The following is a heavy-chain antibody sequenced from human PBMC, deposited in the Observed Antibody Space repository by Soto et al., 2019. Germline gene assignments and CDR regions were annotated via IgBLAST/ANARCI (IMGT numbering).Heavy chain of an antibody. J-gene: IGHJ6*02. CDR1: GYSFTSYW. CDR3: ARQDGYSSSWYINYYYGMDV. CDR2: IYPGDSDT. Sequence: PGESLKISCKGSGYSFTSYWIGWVRQMPGKGLEWMGIIYPGDSDTRYSPSFQGQVTISADKSISTAYLQWSSLKASDTAMYYCARQDGYSSSWYINYYYGMDVWGQGTTVTVSS. V-gene: IGHV5-51*01. D-gene: IGHD6-13*01.